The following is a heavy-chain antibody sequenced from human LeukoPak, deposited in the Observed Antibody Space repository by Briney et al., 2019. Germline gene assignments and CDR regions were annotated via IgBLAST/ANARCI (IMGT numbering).Heavy chain of an antibody. CDR1: GFTVSSYG. J-gene: IGHJ3*02. Sequence: GGSLRLSCAASGFTVSSYGMYWVRQAPGKGLEWVAFIRYDGSIEYYADSVKGRFAISRDNSKNTLYLQMTSLRAEDTALYYCAKDLAVVVHNALDIWGQGTMVTVPS. CDR2: IRYDGSIE. D-gene: IGHD2-2*01. V-gene: IGHV3-30*02. CDR3: AKDLAVVVHNALDI.